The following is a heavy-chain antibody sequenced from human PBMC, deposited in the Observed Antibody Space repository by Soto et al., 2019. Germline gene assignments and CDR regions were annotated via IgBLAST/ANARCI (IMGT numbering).Heavy chain of an antibody. Sequence: GASAKVGSASSGDTVSISEVAWVRQAPGQGLEWMGWMNPRSGGTKYAQAFQDRVTMTRDASISTAYMEVTSLRHGDTAVYFCARSDDSTTYPPELWGTGTLVTVSP. V-gene: IGHV1-2*02. CDR1: GDTVSISE. CDR3: ARSDDSTTYPPEL. CDR2: MNPRSGGT. D-gene: IGHD2-2*01. J-gene: IGHJ4*01.